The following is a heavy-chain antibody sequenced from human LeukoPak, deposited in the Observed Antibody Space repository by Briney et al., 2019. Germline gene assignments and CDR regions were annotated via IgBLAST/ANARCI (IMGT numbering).Heavy chain of an antibody. V-gene: IGHV1-8*01. J-gene: IGHJ4*02. CDR3: ARGLINRSGWYVHYRIFDY. Sequence: ASVKVSCKASGYTFTSYDINWVRQATGQGLEWMGWMNPKSGNTGYAQKFQGRVTMTRNTSISTAYMELSSLRSEDTAVYYCARGLINRSGWYVHYRIFDYWGQGTLVTVSS. CDR2: MNPKSGNT. D-gene: IGHD6-19*01. CDR1: GYTFTSYD.